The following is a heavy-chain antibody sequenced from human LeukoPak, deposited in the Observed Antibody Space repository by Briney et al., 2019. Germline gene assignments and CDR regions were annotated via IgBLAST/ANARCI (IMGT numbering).Heavy chain of an antibody. D-gene: IGHD2-2*02. CDR2: INHSGST. Sequence: PSETLSLTCAVYGGSFSGYYWSWIRQPPGKGLEWIGEINHSGSTNYNPSLKSRVTISVDTSKNQFSLKLSSVTAADTAVYYCAREGFYQLLYKGPISFDYWGQGTLVTVSS. V-gene: IGHV4-34*01. CDR1: GGSFSGYY. CDR3: AREGFYQLLYKGPISFDY. J-gene: IGHJ4*02.